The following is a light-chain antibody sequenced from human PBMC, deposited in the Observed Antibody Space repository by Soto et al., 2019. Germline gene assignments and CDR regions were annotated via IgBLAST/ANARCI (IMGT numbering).Light chain of an antibody. J-gene: IGKJ1*01. V-gene: IGKV1D-8*01. Sequence: VIWMTQSPSLLSASTGGRVTISCRMSQGISSYLAWYQQKPGKAPELLIYAASSLHSGVPTRFRGSESGTDFTLTISSLQPEDVATYYCQQRGTFGLGTKVDIK. CDR3: QQRGT. CDR1: QGISSY. CDR2: AAS.